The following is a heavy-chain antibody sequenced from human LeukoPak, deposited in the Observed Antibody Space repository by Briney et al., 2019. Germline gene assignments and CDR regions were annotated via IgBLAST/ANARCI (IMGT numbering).Heavy chain of an antibody. CDR2: INPNSGGT. CDR1: GYTFTGYY. J-gene: IGHJ6*03. D-gene: IGHD2-21*01. CDR3: ARFGEAGVGYYYYMDV. V-gene: IGHV1-2*02. Sequence: GASVKVSCKASGYTFTGYYMHWVRQAPGQGLEWMGWINPNSGGTNYAQKFQGRVTMTRDTSISTAYMELSRLRSDDTAVYYCARFGEAGVGYYYYMDVWGKGTTVTVSS.